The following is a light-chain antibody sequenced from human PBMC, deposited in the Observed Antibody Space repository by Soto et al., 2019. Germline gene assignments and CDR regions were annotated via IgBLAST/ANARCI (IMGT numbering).Light chain of an antibody. Sequence: DVQVTQSPSFVSASVGDRVTITCRASQGIGTWLAWYQQKPGAAPNLLIPGASNLESGVPARLSGSGLGTHFTFTIVSLQPEDSATYYCQQTNSFPITFGQGTRLEIK. V-gene: IGKV1D-12*01. CDR1: QGIGTW. CDR3: QQTNSFPIT. J-gene: IGKJ5*01. CDR2: GAS.